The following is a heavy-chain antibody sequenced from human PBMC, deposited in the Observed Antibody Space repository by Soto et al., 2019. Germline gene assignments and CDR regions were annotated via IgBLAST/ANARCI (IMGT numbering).Heavy chain of an antibody. CDR1: GFTFGDSY. CDR3: VIGGGAGLFAP. CDR2: ISPGSRYP. D-gene: IGHD2-21*01. V-gene: IGHV3-11*06. Sequence: PGVSLRLSCAGSGFTFGDSYMSWIRQAPGKGLEWLSYISPGSRYPAYADSVKGRFTISRDNAKRSLYLQMMSLTAEDTAIYYCVIGGGAGLFAPWGQGTIVSVSS. J-gene: IGHJ1*01.